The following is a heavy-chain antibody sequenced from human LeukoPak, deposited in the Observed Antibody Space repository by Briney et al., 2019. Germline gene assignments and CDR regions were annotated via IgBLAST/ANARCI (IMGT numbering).Heavy chain of an antibody. Sequence: GGSLRLSCAASGFTFSSYGMHWVRQAPGKGLEWVAVISYDGSNKYYADSVKGRFTISRDNSKNTLYLQMNSLRAEDTAVYYCAKGQRRYYDSSGYYDYWGQGTLVTVSS. D-gene: IGHD3-22*01. J-gene: IGHJ4*02. CDR1: GFTFSSYG. V-gene: IGHV3-30*18. CDR3: AKGQRRYYDSSGYYDY. CDR2: ISYDGSNK.